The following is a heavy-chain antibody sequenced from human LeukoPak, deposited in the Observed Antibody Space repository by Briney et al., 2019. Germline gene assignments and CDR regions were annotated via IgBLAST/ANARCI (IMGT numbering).Heavy chain of an antibody. V-gene: IGHV3-15*01. CDR3: TTALYDWNDGNY. CDR1: VFTFSDGW. J-gene: IGHJ4*02. Sequence: GGSLRLSCAASVFTFSDGWMNWVREAPGKGLEGVGRIKSKTDGGTIEYAAPVKGRFTISRDESKNTLFLQMNSLKTEDTAVYYCTTALYDWNDGNYWGQGTLVTVSS. CDR2: IKSKTDGGTI. D-gene: IGHD1-1*01.